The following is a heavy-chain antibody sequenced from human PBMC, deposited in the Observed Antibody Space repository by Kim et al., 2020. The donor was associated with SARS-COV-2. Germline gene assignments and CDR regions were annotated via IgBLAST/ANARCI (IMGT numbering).Heavy chain of an antibody. CDR3: ARDATAELRYFDWLFMSDGMDV. D-gene: IGHD3-9*01. V-gene: IGHV3-7*01. J-gene: IGHJ6*02. CDR2: IKQDGSEK. Sequence: GGSLRLSCAASGFTFSSYWMSWVRQAPGKGLEWVANIKQDGSEKYYVDSVKGRFTISRDNAKNSLYLQMNSLRAEDTAVYYCARDATAELRYFDWLFMSDGMDVWGQGTTVTVSS. CDR1: GFTFSSYW.